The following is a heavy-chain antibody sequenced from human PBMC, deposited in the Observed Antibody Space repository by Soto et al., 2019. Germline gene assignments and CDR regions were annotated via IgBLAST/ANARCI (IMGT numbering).Heavy chain of an antibody. CDR3: VTEAPGVALSGRSTYFAF. D-gene: IGHD3-9*01. CDR1: GFTFSDYA. J-gene: IGHJ4*02. V-gene: IGHV3-23*01. Sequence: SLRLSCAASGFTFSDYAIYWVRQALGKGLEWVAAISDSGDKTYYADSVKGRFTVSRDNSKSTVFLQVNSLTADDTAVYFCVTEAPGVALSGRSTYFAFWGQGARVPVSS. CDR2: ISDSGDKT.